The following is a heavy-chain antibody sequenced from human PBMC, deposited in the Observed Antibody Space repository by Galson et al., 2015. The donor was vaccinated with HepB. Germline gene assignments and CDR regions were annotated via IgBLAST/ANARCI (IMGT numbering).Heavy chain of an antibody. CDR1: GFQFNDYD. Sequence: LRLSCAVSGFQFNDYDMHWVRQAPGKGLEWVAVIAYDGRREHYADSVKGRFTIYRDNSKNTLYLQMNSLSTEDTAVFYCAKGQRNLTDWGQGTTVTVSS. D-gene: IGHD1-14*01. J-gene: IGHJ6*02. V-gene: IGHV3-30*18. CDR3: AKGQRNLTD. CDR2: IAYDGRRE.